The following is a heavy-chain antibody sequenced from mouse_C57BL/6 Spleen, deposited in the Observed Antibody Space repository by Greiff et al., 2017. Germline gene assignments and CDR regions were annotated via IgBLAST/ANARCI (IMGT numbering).Heavy chain of an antibody. Sequence: DVKLQESGPGMVKPSQSLSLTCTVTGYSITSGYDWHWIRHFPGNKLEWMGYISYSGSTNYNPSLKSRISITHDTSKNHFFLKLNSVTTEDTATYYCAREAGRYWYFDVWGTGTTVTVSS. J-gene: IGHJ1*03. CDR3: AREAGRYWYFDV. CDR1: GYSITSGYD. D-gene: IGHD4-1*01. V-gene: IGHV3-1*01. CDR2: ISYSGST.